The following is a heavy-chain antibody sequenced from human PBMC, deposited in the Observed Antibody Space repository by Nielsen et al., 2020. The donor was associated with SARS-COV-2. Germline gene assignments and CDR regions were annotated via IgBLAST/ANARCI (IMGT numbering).Heavy chain of an antibody. CDR1: GFSLSTSGMC. V-gene: IGHV2-70*11. CDR2: IDWDDDK. CDR3: ARDPLEGYYYYGMDV. J-gene: IGHJ6*02. Sequence: SGPTLVKPTQTLTLTCTFSGFSLSTSGMCVSWIRQPPGKALEWLARIDWDDDKYYSTSLKTRLTISKDTSKNQVVLTMTNMDPVDTATYYCARDPLEGYYYYGMDVWGQGTTVTVSS.